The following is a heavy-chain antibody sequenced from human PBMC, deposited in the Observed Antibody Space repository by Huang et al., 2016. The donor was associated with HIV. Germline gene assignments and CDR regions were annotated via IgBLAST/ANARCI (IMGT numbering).Heavy chain of an antibody. Sequence: QLQLQESGPGLVKPSETLALTCTVSDGSLSSNTYYWGWIRQPPGQGLEWSGVIYSGSTYYSPSLKSRVTMSVDTSNNQFSLRMDSVTAADTAVYYCARQGGASAFGYWGQGTLVTVSS. J-gene: IGHJ4*02. CDR1: DGSLSSNTYY. CDR2: IYSGST. CDR3: ARQGGASAFGY. D-gene: IGHD1-26*01. V-gene: IGHV4-39*01.